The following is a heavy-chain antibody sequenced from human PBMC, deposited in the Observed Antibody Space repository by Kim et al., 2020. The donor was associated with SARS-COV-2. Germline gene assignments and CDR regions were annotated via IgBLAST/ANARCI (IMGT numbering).Heavy chain of an antibody. D-gene: IGHD6-19*01. CDR3: ARDADLYSSGKDAFDI. Sequence: GGSLRLSCAASGFTFSSYSMTWVRQAPGKGLEWVANIKQDGNQKYYVDSVKGRFTISRDNAKNSLYLQMNSLRAEDTAVYYCARDADLYSSGKDAFDIWG. CDR1: GFTFSSYS. J-gene: IGHJ3*02. CDR2: IKQDGNQK. V-gene: IGHV3-7*01.